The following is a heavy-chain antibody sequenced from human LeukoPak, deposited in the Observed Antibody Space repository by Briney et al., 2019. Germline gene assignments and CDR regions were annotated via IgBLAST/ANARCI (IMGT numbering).Heavy chain of an antibody. V-gene: IGHV3-21*01. J-gene: IGHJ6*03. CDR3: ARDRGEYSSGWYDYCYMDV. CDR1: GFTFSSYS. D-gene: IGHD6-19*01. Sequence: PGGSLRLSCAASGFTFSSYSMNWVRQAPGKGLEWVSSISSSSSYIYYADSVKGRFTISRDNAKNSLYLQMNSLRTEDTAVYYCARDRGEYSSGWYDYCYMDVWGKGTTVTVSS. CDR2: ISSSSSYI.